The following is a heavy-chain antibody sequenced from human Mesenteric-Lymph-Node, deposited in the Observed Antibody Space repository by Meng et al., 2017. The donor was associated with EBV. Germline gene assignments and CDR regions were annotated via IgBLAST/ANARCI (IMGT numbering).Heavy chain of an antibody. CDR2: ISHTGTT. CDR1: GGSISSSNW. V-gene: IGHV4-4*02. J-gene: IGHJ5*02. D-gene: IGHD3-22*01. CDR3: ARRDVDGYYNYFDP. Sequence: QGALQESGPGLVKAAGTLSLTCAVSGGSISSSNWWNWVRQAPGKELEWIGQISHTGTTNYNPSLKSRVTISLDMSKNQFSLTLNSVTAADTAVYYCARRDVDGYYNYFDPWGRGTLVTVSS.